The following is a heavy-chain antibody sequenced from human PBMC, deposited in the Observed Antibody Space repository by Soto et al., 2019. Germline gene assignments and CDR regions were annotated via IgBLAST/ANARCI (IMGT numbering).Heavy chain of an antibody. J-gene: IGHJ4*02. CDR1: GDSVNSKNNY. CDR3: GREIRGYSRALDY. V-gene: IGHV4-61*01. Sequence: SQTLPFTCSVCGDSVNSKNNYWPWMQQSPGKGLEWIGYAHSGGRSDYNPSLKSRVTISRNTPVNQFSWQLTSVTAADTAVYYCGREIRGYSRALDYWGQGTLVTVSS. D-gene: IGHD5-18*01. CDR2: AHSGGRS.